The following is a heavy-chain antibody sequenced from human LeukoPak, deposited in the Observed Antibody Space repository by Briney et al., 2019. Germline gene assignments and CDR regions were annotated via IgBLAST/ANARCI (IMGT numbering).Heavy chain of an antibody. CDR1: GGSISTYY. CDR2: IYYSGST. Sequence: SETLSLTCSVSGGSISTYYWSWIRQPPGKGLEWIGYIYYSGSTNYNPSLKSRVTISVDTSKNQFSLKLSSVTAADTAVYYCARGYSSSWYWFDPWGQGTLVTVSS. D-gene: IGHD6-13*01. CDR3: ARGYSSSWYWFDP. J-gene: IGHJ5*02. V-gene: IGHV4-59*01.